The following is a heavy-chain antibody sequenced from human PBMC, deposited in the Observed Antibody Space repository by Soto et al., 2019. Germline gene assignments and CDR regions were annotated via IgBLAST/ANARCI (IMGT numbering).Heavy chain of an antibody. Sequence: QMQLVQPGPEVKKPGTSVKVSCKASGFTFTNSAVQWVRQARGQRHEWIGWIVVGSGNTNYAQKFQQRVTITRDMSTGIAYMELGSLRSEDTAVYYCATDKGDSYGYGNYWGQGTLVTVSS. CDR3: ATDKGDSYGYGNY. J-gene: IGHJ4*02. V-gene: IGHV1-58*01. D-gene: IGHD5-18*01. CDR1: GFTFTNSA. CDR2: IVVGSGNT.